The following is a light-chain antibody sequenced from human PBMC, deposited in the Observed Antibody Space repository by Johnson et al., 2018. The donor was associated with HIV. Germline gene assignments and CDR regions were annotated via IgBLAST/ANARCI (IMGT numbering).Light chain of an antibody. Sequence: HSVLTQPPSVSAAPGQKITVSCSGSSSNIGNNYVSWYQQLPGTAPKLLIYDNNKRPSGIPDRFSGSKSGTSATLGIPGLQPGAGADYYCGPWESSLSAYVFGTGTKVTVL. CDR3: GPWESSLSAYV. CDR2: DNN. V-gene: IGLV1-51*01. J-gene: IGLJ1*01. CDR1: SSNIGNNY.